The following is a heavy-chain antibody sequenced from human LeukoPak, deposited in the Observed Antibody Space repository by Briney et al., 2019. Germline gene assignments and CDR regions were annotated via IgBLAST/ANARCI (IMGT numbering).Heavy chain of an antibody. J-gene: IGHJ2*01. D-gene: IGHD2-21*02. CDR1: GGSFSGYY. Sequence: PSETLSLTCAVYGGSFSGYYWSWIRQPPGKGLEWIGEINHSGSTNYNPSLKSRVTISVDTSKNQFSLKLSSVTAADTAVYYCAREMVTARFDLWGRGTLVTVSS. CDR2: INHSGST. CDR3: AREMVTARFDL. V-gene: IGHV4-34*01.